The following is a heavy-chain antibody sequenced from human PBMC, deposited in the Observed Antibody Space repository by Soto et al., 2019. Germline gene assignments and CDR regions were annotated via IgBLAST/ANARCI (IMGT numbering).Heavy chain of an antibody. CDR2: ISSSTSTI. Sequence: EVQLVESGGGLVQPGGSLRLSCAASGFTFSSYSMNWVRQAPGKGLEWLSYISSSTSTIYYADSVEGRFTISRDTAKNALYLQMNSLRAEDTAVYYCARGHSIDYWGQGTLVTVSS. V-gene: IGHV3-48*01. J-gene: IGHJ4*02. CDR3: ARGHSIDY. D-gene: IGHD5-18*01. CDR1: GFTFSSYS.